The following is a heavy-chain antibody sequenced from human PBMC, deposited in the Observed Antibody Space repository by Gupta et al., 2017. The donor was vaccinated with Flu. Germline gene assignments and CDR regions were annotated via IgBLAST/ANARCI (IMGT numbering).Heavy chain of an antibody. CDR1: GGSIVSDSQY. CDR3: ARHVPHVDYLDY. D-gene: IGHD3-10*02. Sequence: QLQLQESGPGLVKPSETLSLTCTISGGSIVSDSQYWAWVRQPPGKGLQWIAMVSHSGSTRYTPSLKSRTTISVDSSRTQFSLELTSVTAADTAVYYCARHVPHVDYLDYWGQGTLVTVSS. CDR2: VSHSGST. V-gene: IGHV4-39*01. J-gene: IGHJ4*02.